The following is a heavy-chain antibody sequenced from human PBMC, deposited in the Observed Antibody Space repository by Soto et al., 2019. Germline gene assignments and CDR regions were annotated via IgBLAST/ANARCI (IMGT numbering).Heavy chain of an antibody. CDR1: GGTLNSQS. D-gene: IGHD6-6*01. CDR2: IIPMFGTP. Sequence: QVQVFQSGAEVKKPGSSVRVSCKVSGGTLNSQSITWVRQAPGQGLEWMGGIIPMFGTPTDAQKFRGRVTISADTSTSTGYMELRSLSSQDTAVYYCATSLAARRKPYNWLDAWGQGTLVTVSS. CDR3: ATSLAARRKPYNWLDA. J-gene: IGHJ5*02. V-gene: IGHV1-69*06.